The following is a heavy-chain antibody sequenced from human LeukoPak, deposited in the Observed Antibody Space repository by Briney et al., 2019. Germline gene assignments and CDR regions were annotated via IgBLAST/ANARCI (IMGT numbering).Heavy chain of an antibody. CDR2: IYNDGRT. CDR1: GFTVSNKY. V-gene: IGHV3-53*01. J-gene: IGHJ3*01. CDR3: ARGLFLSGYLDAFDL. D-gene: IGHD3-22*01. Sequence: GGSLRLSCAASGFTVSNKYMTWVRQAPGKGLEWVSLIYNDGRTYYADSVKGRYTISRDNSKNTVYLQMSSLRVEDTAVYYCARGLFLSGYLDAFDLWGQGTVVTVSS.